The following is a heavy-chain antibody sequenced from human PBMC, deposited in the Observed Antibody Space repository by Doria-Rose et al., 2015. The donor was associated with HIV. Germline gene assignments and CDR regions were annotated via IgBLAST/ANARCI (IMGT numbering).Heavy chain of an antibody. J-gene: IGHJ4*02. D-gene: IGHD6-13*01. Sequence: SGPVLVKPTETLTLTCTVSGVSLSSPGMGVSWIRQPQGKALEWLANIFSDDERSYKTSLKSRLTISSGTSKSQVVLTMTDMDPVDTATYYCARIKSSRWYHKYYFDFWGQGTLVIVSA. V-gene: IGHV2-26*01. CDR3: ARIKSSRWYHKYYFDF. CDR1: GVSLSSPGMG. CDR2: IFSDDER.